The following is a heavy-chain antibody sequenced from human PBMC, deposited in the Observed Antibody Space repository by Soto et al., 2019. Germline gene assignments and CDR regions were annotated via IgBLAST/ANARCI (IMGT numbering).Heavy chain of an antibody. CDR2: IWYDGSNK. V-gene: IGHV3-33*01. CDR3: ARVGGNYDILTGSFDY. D-gene: IGHD3-9*01. J-gene: IGHJ4*02. CDR1: GFTFSSYG. Sequence: PGGSLRLSCAASGFTFSSYGMHWVRQAPGKGLEWVAVIWYDGSNKYYADSVKGRSTISRDNSKNTLYLQMNSLRAEDTAVYYCARVGGNYDILTGSFDYWGQGTLVTVSS.